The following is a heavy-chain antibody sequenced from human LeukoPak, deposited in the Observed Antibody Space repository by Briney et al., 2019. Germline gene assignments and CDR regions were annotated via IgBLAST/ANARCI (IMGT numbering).Heavy chain of an antibody. J-gene: IGHJ4*02. CDR3: ARVPTITFFDY. CDR1: GGSISSSSYY. D-gene: IGHD3-10*01. CDR2: IYYSGST. Sequence: SEALSLTCTVSGGSISSSSYYWGWIRQPPGKGLEWIGTIYYSGSTFYNPSLKSRVTISVDTSKNQFSLKLTSVTAADTAVYYCARVPTITFFDYWGQGTLVTVSS. V-gene: IGHV4-39*07.